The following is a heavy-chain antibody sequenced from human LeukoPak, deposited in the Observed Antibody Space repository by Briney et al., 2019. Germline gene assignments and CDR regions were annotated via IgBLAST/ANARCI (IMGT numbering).Heavy chain of an antibody. D-gene: IGHD3-10*01. CDR2: INWKTSNG. J-gene: IGHJ6*02. V-gene: IGHV3-9*01. CDR1: GFNFDDYA. CDR3: ARDQFDYYGSGSYQYYYYGMDV. Sequence: PGGSLRLSCAVSGFNFDDYAMHWVRQAPGRGLEWVSGINWKTSNGIYADSVKGRFTISRDNSKNTLYLQMNSLRAEDTAVYYCARDQFDYYGSGSYQYYYYGMDVWGQGTMVTVSS.